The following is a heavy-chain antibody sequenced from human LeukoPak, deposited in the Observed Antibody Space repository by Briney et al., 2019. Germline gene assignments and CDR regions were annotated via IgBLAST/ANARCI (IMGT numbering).Heavy chain of an antibody. Sequence: GGSLRLSCAASGFTFRSYSMNWVRQAPGKGLEWVSYISSSGRTIYYADSVKGRFTISRDNAKNSLFLQMNSLRAEDTAVYYCARVLRYCSGGNCYSGGLGYMDVWGKGTTVTISS. J-gene: IGHJ6*03. CDR1: GFTFRSYS. CDR3: ARVLRYCSGGNCYSGGLGYMDV. D-gene: IGHD2-15*01. V-gene: IGHV3-48*01. CDR2: ISSSGRTI.